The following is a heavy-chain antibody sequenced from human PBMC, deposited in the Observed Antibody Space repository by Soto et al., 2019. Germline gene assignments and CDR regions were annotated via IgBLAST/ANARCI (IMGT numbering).Heavy chain of an antibody. V-gene: IGHV1-18*01. Sequence: GASVKVSCKASGYTFTSYGINWVRQAPGQGLEWMGWISAYNANTKYAQKLQGRATMTTDTSTSTAYMELRSLRSDDTAVFYCARDSGHYYRSDAFDIWGQGTMVTVSS. CDR1: GYTFTSYG. J-gene: IGHJ3*02. CDR2: ISAYNANT. CDR3: ARDSGHYYRSDAFDI. D-gene: IGHD1-26*01.